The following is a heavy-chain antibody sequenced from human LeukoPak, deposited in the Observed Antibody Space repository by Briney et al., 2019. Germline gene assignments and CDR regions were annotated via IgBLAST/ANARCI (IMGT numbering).Heavy chain of an antibody. CDR2: IYYSGST. J-gene: IGHJ5*02. CDR1: GGSISSYY. V-gene: IGHV4-59*01. CDR3: ARELGYCSGGSCYGWFDP. Sequence: SETLSLTCTVSGGSISSYYWSWIRQPPGKGLEWIGYIYYSGSTNYNPSLKSRVTISVDTSKNQFSLKLSSVTAADTAVYYRARELGYCSGGSCYGWFDPWGQGTLVTVSS. D-gene: IGHD2-15*01.